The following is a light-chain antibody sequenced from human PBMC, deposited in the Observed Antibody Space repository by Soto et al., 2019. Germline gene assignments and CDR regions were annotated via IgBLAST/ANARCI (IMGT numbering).Light chain of an antibody. CDR3: SSYASSSTVI. V-gene: IGLV2-14*01. CDR1: SSDVGAYNY. CDR2: DVS. Sequence: QSALTQPASVSGSPGQSITISCTGTSSDVGAYNYVSWYQQHPVKAPKLMIYDVSSRPSVISNRFSGSKSGNTASLTISGVQAEDEADYYCSSYASSSTVIFGGGTQLTVL. J-gene: IGLJ2*01.